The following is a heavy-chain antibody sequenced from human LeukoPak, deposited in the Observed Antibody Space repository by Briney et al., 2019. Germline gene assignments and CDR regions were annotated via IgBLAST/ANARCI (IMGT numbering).Heavy chain of an antibody. CDR1: GFTFSSYS. Sequence: RGSLRLSCAASGFTFSSYSMKWVRQAPGKGLEWVSYISSSSSSIYYADSVKGRFTISRDNAKNSLYLQMNSLRDEDTAVYYCARRHSSGWYCFDYWGQGTLVTVSS. CDR3: ARRHSSGWYCFDY. CDR2: ISSSSSSI. V-gene: IGHV3-48*02. J-gene: IGHJ4*02. D-gene: IGHD6-19*01.